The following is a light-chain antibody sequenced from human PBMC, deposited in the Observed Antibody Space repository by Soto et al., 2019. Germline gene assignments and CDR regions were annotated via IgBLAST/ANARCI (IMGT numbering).Light chain of an antibody. CDR2: KAS. V-gene: IGKV1-5*03. CDR3: QQYSLYWT. J-gene: IGKJ1*01. Sequence: DIQMTQSPSTLSASVGDTVTITCRASQSISSWLAWYQQKPGKAPKLLIYKASSLESGVPSRFSGSGSGTEFTLTIISLQPGDFASYYCQQYSLYWTFGQGTKVEIK. CDR1: QSISSW.